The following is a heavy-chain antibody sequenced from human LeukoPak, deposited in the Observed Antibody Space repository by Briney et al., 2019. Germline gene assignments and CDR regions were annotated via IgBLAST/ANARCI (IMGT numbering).Heavy chain of an antibody. CDR2: ISGSGGST. D-gene: IGHD2-8*01. CDR1: GFSFINYA. J-gene: IGHJ5*02. V-gene: IGHV3-23*01. CDR3: AKEASYCTNGVCYSRVFDT. Sequence: GGSLRLSCAASGFSFINYAMSWVRQAPGKGLEWVSAISGSGGSTFYADSVKGRFTMSRDNSKNTLYLQMNSLRAEDTAVYYCAKEASYCTNGVCYSRVFDTWGQGTLVTVSS.